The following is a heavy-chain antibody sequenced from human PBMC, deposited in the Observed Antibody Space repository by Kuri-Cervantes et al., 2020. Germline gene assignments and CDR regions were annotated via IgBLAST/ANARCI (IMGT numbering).Heavy chain of an antibody. CDR2: MNPNSGNT. V-gene: IGHV1-8*01. J-gene: IGHJ5*02. D-gene: IGHD3-10*01. Sequence: ASVKVSCKASGYTFTGYDINWVRQATGQGLEWMGWMNPNSGNTGYAQKFQGRVTMTRNTSISTAYMELSSLRSEDTAVYYCARGPRRVWTGVWFDPWGQGTLVTVSS. CDR3: ARGPRRVWTGVWFDP. CDR1: GYTFTGYD.